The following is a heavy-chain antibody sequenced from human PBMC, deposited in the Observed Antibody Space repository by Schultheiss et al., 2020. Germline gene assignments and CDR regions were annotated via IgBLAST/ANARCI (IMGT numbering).Heavy chain of an antibody. D-gene: IGHD5-24*01. Sequence: GGSLRLSCVVSGITFTNAWMSWVRQAPGKGLEWAAVISYDGSNKYYADSVKGRFTISRDNSKNTLYLQMNSLRAEDTAVYYCARGRWLQFTYYFDYWGQGTLVTVSS. V-gene: IGHV3-30-3*01. CDR1: GITFTNAW. CDR3: ARGRWLQFTYYFDY. CDR2: ISYDGSNK. J-gene: IGHJ4*02.